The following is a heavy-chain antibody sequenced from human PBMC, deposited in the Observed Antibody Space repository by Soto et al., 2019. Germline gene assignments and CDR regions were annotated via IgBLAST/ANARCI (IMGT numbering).Heavy chain of an antibody. CDR3: ERGGQQLTPFDY. Sequence: PSETLSLTCAVSGGSISSSNWWSWVRQPPGKGLEWIGEIYHSGSTNYNPSLKSRVTISVDKYKNQYSRKLSSVTAADTAVYYCERGGQQLTPFDYWGQGTLVTVSS. CDR2: IYHSGST. D-gene: IGHD6-13*01. V-gene: IGHV4-4*02. CDR1: GGSISSSNW. J-gene: IGHJ4*02.